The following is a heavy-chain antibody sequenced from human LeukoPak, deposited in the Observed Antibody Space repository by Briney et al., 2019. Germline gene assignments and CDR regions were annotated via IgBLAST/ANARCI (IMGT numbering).Heavy chain of an antibody. J-gene: IGHJ4*02. CDR2: ISGSGGTT. D-gene: IGHD1-14*01. Sequence: PGGSLRLSCAASGFTFSSYAMSWVRQAPGKGLEWVSAISGSGGTTNYADSVKGRLTISRDNSKNTLYLQMNSLRAEDTAVYSRATRSRYYFDYWGQGTLVTVSS. CDR3: ATRSRYYFDY. CDR1: GFTFSSYA. V-gene: IGHV3-23*01.